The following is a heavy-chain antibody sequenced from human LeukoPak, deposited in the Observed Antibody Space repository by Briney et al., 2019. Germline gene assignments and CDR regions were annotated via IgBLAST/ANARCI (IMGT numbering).Heavy chain of an antibody. Sequence: GASVKVSCKISGGTFTNYAFGWLRQAPRHGPEWMGGIIPIFDTTHYAQKFQGRVTVTADTSMTTIYMELSSLTYEDTALYYCVRGEEGYCPTTSCSGAPWFFDLWGRGTLVTVSS. CDR1: GGTFTNYA. J-gene: IGHJ2*01. D-gene: IGHD2-15*01. CDR3: VRGEEGYCPTTSCSGAPWFFDL. CDR2: IIPIFDTT. V-gene: IGHV1-69*06.